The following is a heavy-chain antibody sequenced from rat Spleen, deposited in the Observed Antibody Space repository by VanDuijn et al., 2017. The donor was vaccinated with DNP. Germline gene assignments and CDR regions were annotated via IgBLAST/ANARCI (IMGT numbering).Heavy chain of an antibody. CDR2: ITSGSGST. D-gene: IGHD1-11*01. CDR1: GFTFNYYW. Sequence: EVQLVESGGDLVQPGRSLKLSCVASGFTFNYYWMAWVRQVPGKGLEWIASITSGSGSTSYLDSVRGRFTISRDDAKDTLSLQMNSLRSEDTATYYCAKAGGYSPWYFDYWGQGVMVTVSS. V-gene: IGHV5-31*01. CDR3: AKAGGYSPWYFDY. J-gene: IGHJ2*01.